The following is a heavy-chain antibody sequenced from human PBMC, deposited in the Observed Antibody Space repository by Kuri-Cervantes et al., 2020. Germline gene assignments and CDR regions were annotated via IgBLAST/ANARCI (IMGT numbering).Heavy chain of an antibody. CDR1: GGTFSSYT. D-gene: IGHD2-15*01. J-gene: IGHJ6*02. V-gene: IGHV1-69*04. CDR2: IIPILGIA. Sequence: SVKVSCKASGGTFSSYTISWVRQAPGQGLEWMGRIIPILGIANYAQKFQGRVTITADKSTSTAYMELRSLRSEDTAVYYCAREDCSGGSCYSGGELLYGMDVWGQGTTVTVSS. CDR3: AREDCSGGSCYSGGELLYGMDV.